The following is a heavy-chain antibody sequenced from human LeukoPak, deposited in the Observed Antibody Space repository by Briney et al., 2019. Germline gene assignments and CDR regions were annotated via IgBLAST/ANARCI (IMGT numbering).Heavy chain of an antibody. D-gene: IGHD2-2*02. CDR3: ARGRDCSSTSCYSGYYYYGMDV. J-gene: IGHJ6*02. V-gene: IGHV4-61*02. CDR1: GGSISSGSYY. Sequence: PSETLSLTCTVSGGSISSGSYYWSWIRQPAGKGLEWIGRIYTSGSTNYNPSLKSRVTISVDASKNQLSLKLSSVTAADTAVYYCARGRDCSSTSCYSGYYYYGMDVWGQGTTVTVSS. CDR2: IYTSGST.